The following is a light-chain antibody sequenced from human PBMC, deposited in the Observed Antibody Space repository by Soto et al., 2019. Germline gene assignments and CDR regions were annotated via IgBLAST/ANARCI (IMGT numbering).Light chain of an antibody. J-gene: IGLJ2*01. CDR3: SSFTSSNTVL. CDR2: NVS. CDR1: SSDVGGYNY. Sequence: QSVLTQPASVSGSPGQSITISCTGTSSDVGGYNYVSWYQQLPGKAPKLIIYNVSNRPSGVSNRFSGSKSGNTASLTISGLQAEDEGHYYCSSFTSSNTVLFGGGTKLTVL. V-gene: IGLV2-14*01.